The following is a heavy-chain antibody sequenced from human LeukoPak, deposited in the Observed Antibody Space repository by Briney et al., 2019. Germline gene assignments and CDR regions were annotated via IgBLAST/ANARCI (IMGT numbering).Heavy chain of an antibody. CDR1: GFTFSTYA. CDR2: ISSNGDTT. CDR3: ARWARYRSHPEGLGW. Sequence: PGGSLRLSCAASGFTFSTYAMHWVRQAPGKGLEYVSAISSNGDTTYYANSVKGRFTISRDNSKNTLYLQMASLRAEDMAVYYCARWARYRSHPEGLGWWGQGTLVTVSS. D-gene: IGHD3-16*02. V-gene: IGHV3-64*01. J-gene: IGHJ4*02.